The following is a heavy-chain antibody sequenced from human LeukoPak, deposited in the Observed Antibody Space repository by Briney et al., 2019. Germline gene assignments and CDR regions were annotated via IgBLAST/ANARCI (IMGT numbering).Heavy chain of an antibody. Sequence: PSGTLSLTCTVSGGSISSYYWSWIRQPPGKGLEWIGYIYYSGSTNYNPSLKSRVTISVDTSKNQFSLKLSSVTAADTAVYYCARHVAAADRKHNWFDPWGQGTLVTVSS. V-gene: IGHV4-59*08. CDR3: ARHVAAADRKHNWFDP. D-gene: IGHD6-13*01. CDR2: IYYSGST. CDR1: GGSISSYY. J-gene: IGHJ5*02.